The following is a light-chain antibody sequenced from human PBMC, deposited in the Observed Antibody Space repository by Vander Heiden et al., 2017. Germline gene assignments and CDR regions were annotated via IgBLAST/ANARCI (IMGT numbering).Light chain of an antibody. CDR3: QQYNSSPYT. CDR1: QSISSW. Sequence: DIQMPQSPSTLSASVGNRVTITCRASQSISSWLAWYQQKPGKAPKLLIDKASSLESGVPSRFSGGGSGTEFTLTISSLQPDDFATYYCQQYNSSPYTFGQGTKLEIK. J-gene: IGKJ2*01. CDR2: KAS. V-gene: IGKV1-5*03.